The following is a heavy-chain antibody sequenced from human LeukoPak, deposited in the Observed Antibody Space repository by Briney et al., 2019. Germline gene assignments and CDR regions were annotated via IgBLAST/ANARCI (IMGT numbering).Heavy chain of an antibody. J-gene: IGHJ4*02. V-gene: IGHV1-2*02. CDR3: ARVDTVGTVNPFY. CDR1: GYTFSAFY. CDR2: LRPDTGAT. Sequence: ASVKVSRKTSGYTFSAFYIHWVRQVPGQGLEWMGWLRPDTGATNFAQNFLGRVTMTGDTSISTAYMELSRLRPDDTAVYYCARVDTVGTVNPFYWGQGTLVTVSS. D-gene: IGHD5-12*01.